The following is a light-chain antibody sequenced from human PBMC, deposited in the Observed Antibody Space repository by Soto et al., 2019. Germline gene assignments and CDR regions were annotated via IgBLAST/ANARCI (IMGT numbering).Light chain of an antibody. Sequence: QSALTQPPSASGTPGQRVTISCSGSSSNIGTNTVNWYQQFPGSAPQLLLYNTNQRPSGVPGRFSGSKSGPSASLAISGLQSEDEADYYCAAWDGSLDVVLFGGGTKVTVL. V-gene: IGLV1-44*01. J-gene: IGLJ2*01. CDR1: SSNIGTNT. CDR2: NTN. CDR3: AAWDGSLDVVL.